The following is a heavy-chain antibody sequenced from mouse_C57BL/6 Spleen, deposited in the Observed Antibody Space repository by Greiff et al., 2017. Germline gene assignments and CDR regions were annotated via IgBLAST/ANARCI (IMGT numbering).Heavy chain of an antibody. CDR1: GYTFTSYW. D-gene: IGHD2-1*01. V-gene: IGHV1-52*01. J-gene: IGHJ3*01. CDR3: ARSSLLSYSAWFAY. CDR2: IDPSDSEN. Sequence: QVQLQQPGAELVRPGSSVKLSCKASGYTFTSYWMHWVKQRPIQSLEWIGNIDPSDSENHYNQKFKDKATFTVDKSSSTAYMQLSSLTSEDSAVYYCARSSLLSYSAWFAYWGPGTLVTVSA.